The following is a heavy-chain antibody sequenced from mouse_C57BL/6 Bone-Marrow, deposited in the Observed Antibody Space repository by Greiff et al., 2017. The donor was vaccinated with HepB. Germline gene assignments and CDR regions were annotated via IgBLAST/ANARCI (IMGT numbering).Heavy chain of an antibody. Sequence: VQLQESGAELVRPGASVKLSCKASGYTFTDYYINWVKQRPGQGLEWIARIYPGSGNTYYNEKFKGKATLTAEKSSSTAYMQLSSLTSEDSAVYFCARRNLGDYAMDYWGQGTSVTVSS. CDR1: GYTFTDYY. V-gene: IGHV1-76*01. CDR2: IYPGSGNT. D-gene: IGHD3-1*01. J-gene: IGHJ4*01. CDR3: ARRNLGDYAMDY.